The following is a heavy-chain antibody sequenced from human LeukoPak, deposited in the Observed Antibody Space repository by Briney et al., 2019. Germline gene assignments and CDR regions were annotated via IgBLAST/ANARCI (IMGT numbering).Heavy chain of an antibody. Sequence: GGSLRLSCSASGFTFSTYWMSWVRQAPGKGLEWVANINRDGSERYYVDSVKGRFTISRDDAKSSLYLQMNSLRAEDTAVYYCARRNAMDVWGQGTTVIVFS. CDR1: GFTFSTYW. CDR2: INRDGSER. CDR3: ARRNAMDV. V-gene: IGHV3-7*03. J-gene: IGHJ6*02.